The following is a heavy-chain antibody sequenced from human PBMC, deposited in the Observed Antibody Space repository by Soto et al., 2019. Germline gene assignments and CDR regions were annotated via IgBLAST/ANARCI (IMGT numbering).Heavy chain of an antibody. Sequence: PGESLKISCKGSGYSFTSYWIGWVRQMPGKGLEWMGIIYPGDSDTRYSSSFQGQVTISADKSISTAYLQWSSLKASDTAMYYCARQKGYCSSTSCYSLYYYYYGMDVWGQGTTVTVSS. D-gene: IGHD2-2*01. CDR1: GYSFTSYW. CDR2: IYPGDSDT. J-gene: IGHJ6*02. CDR3: ARQKGYCSSTSCYSLYYYYYGMDV. V-gene: IGHV5-51*01.